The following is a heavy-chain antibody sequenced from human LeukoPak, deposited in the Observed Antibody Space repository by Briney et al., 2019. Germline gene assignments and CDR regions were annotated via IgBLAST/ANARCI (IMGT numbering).Heavy chain of an antibody. CDR1: GYDFTSVG. CDR2: ISPYNGNT. D-gene: IGHD6-19*01. CDR3: ARAGSGSGWYFDY. J-gene: IGHJ4*02. V-gene: IGHV1-18*01. Sequence: EASVKVSCKASGYDFTSVGITWVRRDPGQGLEWMGWISPYNGNTRYAQKFQGRVAMTTDTSTTTAYMELRGLRFNDTAVYYCARAGSGSGWYFDYWGQGTLVTVSS.